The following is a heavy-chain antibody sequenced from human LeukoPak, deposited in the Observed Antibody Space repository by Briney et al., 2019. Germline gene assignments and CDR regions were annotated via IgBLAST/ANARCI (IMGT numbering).Heavy chain of an antibody. CDR1: GFTFSSYS. CDR3: ATISVVVVPAPGRDAFDI. D-gene: IGHD2-2*01. Sequence: GGSLRLSCAASGFTFSSYSMNWVRQALGKGLEWVSSISSSSSYIYYADSVKGRFTISRDNAKNSLYLQMTSLRAEDTAVYYCATISVVVVPAPGRDAFDIWGQGTMVTVSS. CDR2: ISSSSSYI. V-gene: IGHV3-21*01. J-gene: IGHJ3*02.